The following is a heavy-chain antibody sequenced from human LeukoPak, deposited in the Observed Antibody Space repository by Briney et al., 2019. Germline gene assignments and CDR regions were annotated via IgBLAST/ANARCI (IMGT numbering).Heavy chain of an antibody. V-gene: IGHV4-34*01. J-gene: IGHJ4*02. CDR2: INHSGST. CDR3: ARGIAAAGPFDY. D-gene: IGHD6-13*01. Sequence: PSETLSLTCTVSGGSISSYYWSWIRQPPGEGLEWIGEINHSGSTNYNPSLKSRVTISVDTPKNQFSLKLSSVTAADTAVYFCARGIAAAGPFDYWGQGTLVTVSS. CDR1: GGSISSYY.